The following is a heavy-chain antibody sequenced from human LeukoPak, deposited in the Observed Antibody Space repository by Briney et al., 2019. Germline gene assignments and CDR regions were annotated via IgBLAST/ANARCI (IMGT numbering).Heavy chain of an antibody. V-gene: IGHV4-39*07. CDR3: ARTGYSSSWYAFDI. D-gene: IGHD6-13*01. J-gene: IGHJ3*02. Sequence: PSETLSLTCTVSGGSISSSTYYWGWIRQPPGKGLEWIGSISYSGRTFYNPSLKSRVTISVDTSKNQFSLKLSSVTAADTAVYYCARTGYSSSWYAFDIWGQGTMVTVPS. CDR1: GGSISSSTYY. CDR2: ISYSGRT.